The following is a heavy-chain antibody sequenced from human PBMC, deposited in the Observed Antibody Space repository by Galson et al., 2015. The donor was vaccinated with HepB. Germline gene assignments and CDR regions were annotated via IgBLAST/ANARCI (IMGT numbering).Heavy chain of an antibody. CDR3: AKGTAATGRWVGMDV. D-gene: IGHD6-13*01. J-gene: IGHJ6*02. CDR2: ISWNSNNI. V-gene: IGHV3-9*01. CDR1: GFIFDDFA. Sequence: SLRLSCAASGFIFDDFAMHWVRQAPGKGLEWVPGISWNSNNIGYADSVKGRFIISRDNAKNSLYLQMNSLRAEDTALYYCAKGTAATGRWVGMDVWGQGTTVTVSS.